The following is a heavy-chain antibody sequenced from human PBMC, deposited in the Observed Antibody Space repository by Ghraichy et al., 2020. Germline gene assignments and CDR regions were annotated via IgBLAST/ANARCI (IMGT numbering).Heavy chain of an antibody. CDR3: ARDQECRASSSWFDP. J-gene: IGHJ5*02. CDR1: GDSLNNYY. CDR2: IYHNGRT. V-gene: IGHV4-59*01. D-gene: IGHD2-2*01. Sequence: SETLSLTCTVSGDSLNNYYWSWIRQAPGKGLEWIGRIYHNGRTKYNPSLKSRVTMSVDTSKNQFSLSLTSVTAADTAVFYCARDQECRASSSWFDPWGQVNLV.